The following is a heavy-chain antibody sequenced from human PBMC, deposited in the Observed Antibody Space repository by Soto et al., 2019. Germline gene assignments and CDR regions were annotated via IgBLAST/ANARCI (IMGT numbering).Heavy chain of an antibody. Sequence: QPGGSLRLSCAASGFTFSSYWMSWVRQAPGKGLEWVANIKQDGSEKYYVDSVKGRFTISRDNAKNSLYLQMNSLRAEDTAVYYCARVLGKYSSPLDYWGQGTLVTVSS. J-gene: IGHJ4*02. CDR1: GFTFSSYW. CDR2: IKQDGSEK. CDR3: ARVLGKYSSPLDY. V-gene: IGHV3-7*04. D-gene: IGHD6-6*01.